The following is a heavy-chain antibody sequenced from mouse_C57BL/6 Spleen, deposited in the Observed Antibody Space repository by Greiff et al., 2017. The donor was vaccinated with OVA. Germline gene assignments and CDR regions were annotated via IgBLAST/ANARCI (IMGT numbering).Heavy chain of an antibody. J-gene: IGHJ2*01. V-gene: IGHV5-17*01. CDR3: ARDYYGSSHYFDY. CDR2: ISSGSSTI. Sequence: EVNVVESGGGLVKPGGSLKLSCAASGFTFSDYGMHWVRQAPEKGLEWVAYISSGSSTIYYADTVKGRFTISRDNAKNTLFLQMTSLRSEDTAMYYCARDYYGSSHYFDYWGQGTTLTVSS. D-gene: IGHD1-1*01. CDR1: GFTFSDYG.